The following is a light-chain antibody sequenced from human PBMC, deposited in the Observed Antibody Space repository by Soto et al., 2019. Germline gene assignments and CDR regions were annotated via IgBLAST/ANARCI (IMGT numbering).Light chain of an antibody. Sequence: EIVLTQSPGTLSLSPGERATLSCRASQSVSSSYLAWYQQKPGQAPRLLIYGASSRATGIPDRFSGSVSGTDFTLTISRLEPEDFSVYYCQQYRSSPLTFGGGTKVEIK. CDR1: QSVSSSY. CDR2: GAS. V-gene: IGKV3-20*01. J-gene: IGKJ4*01. CDR3: QQYRSSPLT.